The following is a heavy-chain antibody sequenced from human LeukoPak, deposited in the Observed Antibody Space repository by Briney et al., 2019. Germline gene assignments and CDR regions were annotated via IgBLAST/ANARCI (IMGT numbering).Heavy chain of an antibody. D-gene: IGHD5-12*01. CDR3: ARRLLEGGYLFSIGGWDYYYGMDV. Sequence: ASVRVSCKASGYTFTSYDINWVRQAPGQGRECMGGMNTKSGDTAYARKFQGRVTMTRNASISTAYMELSSLRSEDTAVYYCARRLLEGGYLFSIGGWDYYYGMDVWGQGTTVTVSS. CDR1: GYTFTSYD. J-gene: IGHJ6*02. V-gene: IGHV1-8*01. CDR2: MNTKSGDT.